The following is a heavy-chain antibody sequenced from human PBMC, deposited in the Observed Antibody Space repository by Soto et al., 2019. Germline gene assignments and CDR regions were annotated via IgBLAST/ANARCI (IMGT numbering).Heavy chain of an antibody. CDR3: ANGLYNPSYHFDY. J-gene: IGHJ4*02. D-gene: IGHD1-26*01. CDR2: VSGSGAST. V-gene: IGHV3-23*01. Sequence: GGSLRLSCAASGFTFSSYAMSWVRQAPGKGLEWVSAVSGSGASTYYADSVKGRFTISRDSSRSTLYLQMNSLRAEDTAIYYCANGLYNPSYHFDYWGQGTLVNV. CDR1: GFTFSSYA.